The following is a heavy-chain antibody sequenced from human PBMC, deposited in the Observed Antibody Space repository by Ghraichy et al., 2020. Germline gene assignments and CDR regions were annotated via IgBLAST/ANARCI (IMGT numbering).Heavy chain of an antibody. D-gene: IGHD2-15*01. CDR1: GFTFSSYR. CDR3: ARDPGYCSGGRCYLEQFDY. J-gene: IGHJ4*02. Sequence: GGSLRLSCAASGFTFSSYRMNWVRQASGKGLEWVSFISSSSSYIEYADSVKGRFTISRDNAKNSLYLQMNSLRAEDTAVYYCARDPGYCSGGRCYLEQFDYWGQGTLVTVSS. CDR2: ISSSSSYI. V-gene: IGHV3-21*01.